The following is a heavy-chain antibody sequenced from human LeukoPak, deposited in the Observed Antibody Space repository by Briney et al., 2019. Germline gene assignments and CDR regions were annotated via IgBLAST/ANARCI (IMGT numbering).Heavy chain of an antibody. CDR3: ARGGGLPYYYYYMDV. Sequence: ASVKVSCKASGGAFNSYTFNWVRPATGQGLEWMGWMNPNSGNTGYAQKFQGRVTITRNTSISTAYMELSSLRSGDTAVYYCARGGGLPYYYYYMDVWGKGTTVTVSS. CDR2: MNPNSGNT. V-gene: IGHV1-8*03. CDR1: GGAFNSYT. D-gene: IGHD4-23*01. J-gene: IGHJ6*03.